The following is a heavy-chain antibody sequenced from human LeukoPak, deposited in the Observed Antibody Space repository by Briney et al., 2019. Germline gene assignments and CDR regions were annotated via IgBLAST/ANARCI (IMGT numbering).Heavy chain of an antibody. CDR1: GGSISSYY. CDR3: ARDRHSSGWPNWFDP. V-gene: IGHV4-59*01. J-gene: IGHJ5*02. CDR2: IYYSGST. Sequence: SETLSLTCTVSGGSISSYYWSWIRQPPGKGLEWIGYIYYSGSTNYNPSLKGRVTISVDTSKNQFSLKLSSVTAADTAVYYCARDRHSSGWPNWFDPWGQGTLVTVSS. D-gene: IGHD6-19*01.